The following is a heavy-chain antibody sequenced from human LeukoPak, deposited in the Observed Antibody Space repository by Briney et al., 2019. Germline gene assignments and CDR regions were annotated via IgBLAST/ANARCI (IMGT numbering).Heavy chain of an antibody. CDR2: ISGNGRST. CDR3: ARDYDRYYMDV. J-gene: IGHJ6*03. D-gene: IGHD3-3*01. V-gene: IGHV3-23*01. CDR1: GFTFSSFG. Sequence: GESLRLSCAASGFTFSSFGMSWVRQGPGKGLEWVSGISGNGRSTYYADSVKGRFTISRDNSRNTLYLQMNSLRAEDTAVYYCARDYDRYYMDVWGKGTTVTVSS.